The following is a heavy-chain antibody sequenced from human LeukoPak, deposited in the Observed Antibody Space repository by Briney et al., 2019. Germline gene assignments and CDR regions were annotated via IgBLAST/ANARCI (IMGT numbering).Heavy chain of an antibody. J-gene: IGHJ6*02. CDR3: AKDLSYGLDV. Sequence: PGGSLRLSCAASGCSFSSYAMSWVRQAPGKGLEWVSALSGSGSSTYYADSVKGRFTISRDNSKNTLYLQMNSLRAEDTAVYYCAKDLSYGLDVWGQGTTVTVSS. CDR2: LSGSGSST. V-gene: IGHV3-23*01. D-gene: IGHD2/OR15-2a*01. CDR1: GCSFSSYA.